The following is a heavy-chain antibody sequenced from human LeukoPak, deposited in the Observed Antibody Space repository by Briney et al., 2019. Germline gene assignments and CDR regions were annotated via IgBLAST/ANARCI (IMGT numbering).Heavy chain of an antibody. V-gene: IGHV4-34*01. CDR1: GGSFSGYY. CDR3: ARGIAARPIYYYYYYMDV. CDR2: INHSGST. D-gene: IGHD6-6*01. Sequence: SETLSLTCAVYGGSFSGYYWSWIRQPPGKGLEWIGEINHSGSTNYNPPLKSRVTISVDTSKNQFSLKLSSVTAADTAVYYCARGIAARPIYYYYYYMDVWGKGTTVTVSS. J-gene: IGHJ6*03.